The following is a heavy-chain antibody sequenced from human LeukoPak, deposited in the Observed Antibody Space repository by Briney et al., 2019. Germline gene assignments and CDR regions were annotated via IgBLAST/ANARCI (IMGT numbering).Heavy chain of an antibody. V-gene: IGHV3-23*01. CDR2: ISDSGGRI. CDR1: GFSFSRFA. J-gene: IGHJ4*02. Sequence: GGSLRLSCAASGFSFSRFAMSWVRQAPGKGLEWVSAISDSGGRINYADSVKGRFTISRDNSKNTLYLQMNSLRAEDTGVYYCAKKTWDSSAWYFFDYWGQGTLVTVSS. CDR3: AKKTWDSSAWYFFDY. D-gene: IGHD3-22*01.